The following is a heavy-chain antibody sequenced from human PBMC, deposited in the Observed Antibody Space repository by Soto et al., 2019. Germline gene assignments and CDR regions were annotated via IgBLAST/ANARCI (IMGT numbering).Heavy chain of an antibody. V-gene: IGHV4-59*01. Sequence: QVQLQESGPGLVKPSETLSLTCTVSGGSISSYYWSWIRQPPGKGLEWIGYIYYSGSTNYNPSLKSRVTRSVDTSKNQFSLKLSSVTAADTAVYYCARGMDYYDSSGYYYVPYYFDYWGQGTLVTVSS. CDR2: IYYSGST. J-gene: IGHJ4*02. CDR1: GGSISSYY. CDR3: ARGMDYYDSSGYYYVPYYFDY. D-gene: IGHD3-22*01.